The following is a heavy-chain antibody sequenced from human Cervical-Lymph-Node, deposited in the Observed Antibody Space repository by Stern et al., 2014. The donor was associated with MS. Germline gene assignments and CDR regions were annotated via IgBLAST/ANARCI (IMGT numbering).Heavy chain of an antibody. Sequence: VQLVQSGAEVKKPGSSVKVSCKASGSPFSNYAFSWVRQAPGHGPEWMGGVVPALGAPNIAQKFQVRISITADEATSTAYMELTGLRSEDTAVYFCARSEVIGLTGAKFYYWGQGTLVTVSS. CDR1: GSPFSNYA. CDR3: ARSEVIGLTGAKFYY. J-gene: IGHJ4*02. D-gene: IGHD3-16*02. V-gene: IGHV1-69*11. CDR2: VVPALGAP.